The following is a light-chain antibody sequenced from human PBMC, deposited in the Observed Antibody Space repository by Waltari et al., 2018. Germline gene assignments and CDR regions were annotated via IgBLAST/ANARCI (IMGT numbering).Light chain of an antibody. CDR1: RTVYSDY. Sequence: DTLLTQSPGTLSLSPGERATLSCRASRTVYSDYLAWYQQKSGQAPSLLIYGVSNRATGVADRFSGSGSGTDFYLPIPRLEPEDAAVYFCQHYGGFPWSFGQGTKVEIK. CDR2: GVS. V-gene: IGKV3-20*01. J-gene: IGKJ1*01. CDR3: QHYGGFPWS.